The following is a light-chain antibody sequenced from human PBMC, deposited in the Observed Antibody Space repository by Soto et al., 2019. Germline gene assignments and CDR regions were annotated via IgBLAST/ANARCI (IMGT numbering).Light chain of an antibody. Sequence: EIVLTQSPGTLSLSPGERATLSCRASQSVSSTYLAWYQHKPGQAPRLLIYGPSSRAAGIPDRFSGSGSGTDFTLTISRLEPEDFAVYYCHQYGRSPTFGQGTKVDIK. J-gene: IGKJ1*01. CDR2: GPS. CDR3: HQYGRSPT. CDR1: QSVSSTY. V-gene: IGKV3-20*01.